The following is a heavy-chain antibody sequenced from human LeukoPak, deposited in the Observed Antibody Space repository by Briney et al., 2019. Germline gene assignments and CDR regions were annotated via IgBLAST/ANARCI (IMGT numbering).Heavy chain of an antibody. CDR3: ARGYYGSGSYYNEGYYYYYYGMDV. CDR1: GGSFSGYY. J-gene: IGHJ6*02. CDR2: INHSGST. D-gene: IGHD3-10*01. Sequence: SETLSLTCAVYGGSFSGYYWSWIRQPPGKGLEWIGEINHSGSTNYNPSLKSRVTISVDTSKNQFSLKLSSVTAADTAVYYCARGYYGSGSYYNEGYYYYYYGMDVWGQGTTVTVSS. V-gene: IGHV4-34*01.